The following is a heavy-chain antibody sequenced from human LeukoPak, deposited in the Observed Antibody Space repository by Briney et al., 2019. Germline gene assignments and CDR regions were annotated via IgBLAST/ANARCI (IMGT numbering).Heavy chain of an antibody. CDR2: INHSGST. CDR1: GGSFSGYY. CDR3: ARYCSGGDYYGMDV. V-gene: IGHV4-34*01. D-gene: IGHD2-15*01. Sequence: SETLSLTCAVYGGSFSGYYWSWIRQPPGKGLEWIGEINHSGSTNYNPSLKSRVTISVDTSKNQFSLKLSSVTAADTAVYYCARYCSGGDYYGMDVWGQGTTVTVSS. J-gene: IGHJ6*02.